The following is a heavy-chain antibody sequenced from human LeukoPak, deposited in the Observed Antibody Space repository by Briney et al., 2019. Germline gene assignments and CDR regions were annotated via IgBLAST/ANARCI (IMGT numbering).Heavy chain of an antibody. V-gene: IGHV4-39*07. CDR1: GGSISSSSYY. D-gene: IGHD3-22*01. CDR2: IYYSGST. J-gene: IGHJ3*02. Sequence: SETLSLTCTVSGGSISSSSYYWGWIRQPPGKGLEWIGSIYYSGSTYYNPSLKSRVTISVDTSKNQFSLKLSSVTAADTAVYYCARDEHSSGYLDAFDIWGQGTMVTVSS. CDR3: ARDEHSSGYLDAFDI.